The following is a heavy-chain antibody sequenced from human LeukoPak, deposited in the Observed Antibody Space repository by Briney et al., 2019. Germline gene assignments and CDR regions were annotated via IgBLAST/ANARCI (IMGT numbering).Heavy chain of an antibody. CDR1: GFTFSHSA. V-gene: IGHV3-48*01. CDR2: IGTGGNLI. CDR3: ARDFWDAHN. D-gene: IGHD3-3*01. J-gene: IGHJ4*02. Sequence: PGGSLRLSCAASGFTFSHSAMNWVRQSPEKGLEWVANIGTGGNLIVYADSVKGRFTISRDDAQNSVSLQMNTLRAEDTAIYYCARDFWDAHNWGRGTLVTVSS.